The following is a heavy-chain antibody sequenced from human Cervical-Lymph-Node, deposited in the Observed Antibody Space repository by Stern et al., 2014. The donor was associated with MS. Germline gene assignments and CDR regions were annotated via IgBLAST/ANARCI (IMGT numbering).Heavy chain of an antibody. J-gene: IGHJ4*02. D-gene: IGHD2-15*01. CDR1: GGSLRSYY. CDR3: AREGEYCSGSRCYPFLDY. Sequence: QLQLQESGPGLVKPSETLSLTCTVSGGSLRSYYWNWIRQAPGKGLEWLGVFYHPGIANYNPSLSSRVAMSVDTSKNQFSLTVSSVTAADTAVYYCAREGEYCSGSRCYPFLDYWGQGTLVTVSS. CDR2: FYHPGIA. V-gene: IGHV4-59*01.